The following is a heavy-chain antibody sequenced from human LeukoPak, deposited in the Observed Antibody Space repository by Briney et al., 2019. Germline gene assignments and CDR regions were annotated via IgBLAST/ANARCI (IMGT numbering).Heavy chain of an antibody. CDR1: GGTFSSYA. D-gene: IGHD1-26*01. CDR2: IIPIFGTA. J-gene: IGHJ5*02. CDR3: ARVVGATRNNWFDP. Sequence: SVKVSCKASGGTFSSYAISWVRQAPGQGLEWMGGIIPIFGTANYAQKFQGRVTITTDESTSTAYMELSSLRSEDTAVYYCARVVGATRNNWFDPWGQGTLVTVSS. V-gene: IGHV1-69*05.